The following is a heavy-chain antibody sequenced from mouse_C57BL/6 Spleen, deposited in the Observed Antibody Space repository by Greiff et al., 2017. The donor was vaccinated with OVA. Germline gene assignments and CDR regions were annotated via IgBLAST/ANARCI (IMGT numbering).Heavy chain of an antibody. V-gene: IGHV1-62-2*01. J-gene: IGHJ3*01. Sequence: QVQLQQSGAELVKPGASVKLSCKASGYTFTEYTIHWVKQRSGQGLEWIGWFYPGSGSIKYNEKFKDKATLTADKSSSTVYMELSSLTSEDSAVYFCARYEDRGIYYDYPWCAYWGQGTLVTVSA. CDR3: ARYEDRGIYYDYPWCAY. CDR2: FYPGSGSI. CDR1: GYTFTEYT. D-gene: IGHD2-4*01.